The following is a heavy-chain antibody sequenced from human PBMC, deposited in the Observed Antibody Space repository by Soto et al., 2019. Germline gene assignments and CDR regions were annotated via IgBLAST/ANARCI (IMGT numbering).Heavy chain of an antibody. CDR3: ARDSEAFDY. V-gene: IGHV4-59*01. Sequence: SETLSLTCTVSGGSISSYYWSWIRQPPGKGLEWIGYIYYSGSTNYNPSLKSRVTISVDTSKNQFSLKLSSVTAADTAVYYCARDSEAFDYCGQGTLVTVSS. CDR1: GGSISSYY. J-gene: IGHJ4*02. CDR2: IYYSGST.